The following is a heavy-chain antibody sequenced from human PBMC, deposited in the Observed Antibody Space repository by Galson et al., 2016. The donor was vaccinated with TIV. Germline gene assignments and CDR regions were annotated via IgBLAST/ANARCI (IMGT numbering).Heavy chain of an antibody. CDR3: ARHDSSAFSNWYFNL. Sequence: QSGAEVTKTGESLKISCRGSGYPFSGYYIGWVRQVPGKGLEWMGIVYPGNSHTAYSPPFESQSTISADKSTSTAYLQWSSLKASDTAMYYGARHDSSAFSNWYFNLWGRGTLVTVSS. CDR1: GYPFSGYY. J-gene: IGHJ2*01. CDR2: VYPGNSHT. D-gene: IGHD3-22*01. V-gene: IGHV5-51*01.